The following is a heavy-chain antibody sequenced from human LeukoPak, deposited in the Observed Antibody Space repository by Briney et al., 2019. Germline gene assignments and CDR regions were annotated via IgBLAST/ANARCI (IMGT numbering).Heavy chain of an antibody. Sequence: ASVKVSCKDSGYTFTGYYMHWVRQAPGQGLEWMGRINPNSGGTNYAQKFQGRVTMTRDTSISTAYMELSRLRSDDTAVYYCARDPVYYDSSGYFSWGQGTLVTVSS. V-gene: IGHV1-2*06. CDR2: INPNSGGT. CDR1: GYTFTGYY. J-gene: IGHJ5*02. CDR3: ARDPVYYDSSGYFS. D-gene: IGHD3-22*01.